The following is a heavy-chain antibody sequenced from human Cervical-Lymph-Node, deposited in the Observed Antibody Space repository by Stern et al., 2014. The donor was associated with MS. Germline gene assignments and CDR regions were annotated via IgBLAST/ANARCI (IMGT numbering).Heavy chain of an antibody. CDR3: ARDLGTPHGMDV. CDR1: GYIFTSYY. Sequence: VQLLQPGAEVKKPGASVKVSCKASGYIFTSYYVHWVRQAPGQGLEWMGMINPSGGSTNYAQKFQGRVTMTRDRSTSTVNMELSSLRSEDTAMYYCARDLGTPHGMDVWGQGTTVIVSS. D-gene: IGHD6-13*01. CDR2: INPSGGST. J-gene: IGHJ6*02. V-gene: IGHV1-46*01.